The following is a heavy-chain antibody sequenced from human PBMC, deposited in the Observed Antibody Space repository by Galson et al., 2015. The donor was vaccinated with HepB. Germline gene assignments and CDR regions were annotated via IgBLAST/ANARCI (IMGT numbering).Heavy chain of an antibody. CDR2: ISYDGSNK. Sequence: SLRLSCAASGFTFSSYGMHWVRQAPGKGLEWVAVISYDGSNKYYADSVKGRFTISRDNSKNTLYLQMNSLRAEDTAVYYCAKDRRLKWELTQHTYNDYWGQGTLVTVSS. V-gene: IGHV3-30*18. CDR3: AKDRRLKWELTQHTYNDY. CDR1: GFTFSSYG. D-gene: IGHD1-26*01. J-gene: IGHJ4*02.